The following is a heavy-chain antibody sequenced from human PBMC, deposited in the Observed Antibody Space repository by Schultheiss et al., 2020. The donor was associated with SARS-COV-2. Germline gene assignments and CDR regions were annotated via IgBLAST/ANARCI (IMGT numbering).Heavy chain of an antibody. CDR1: GGSISSYY. D-gene: IGHD6-13*01. CDR2: IYTSGST. V-gene: IGHV4-4*07. CDR3: ARHGGSSWSDGGVYYFDY. J-gene: IGHJ4*02. Sequence: GSLRLSCTVSGGSISSYYWSWIRQPAGKGLEWIGRIYTSGSTNYNPSLKSRVTMSVDTSKNQFSLKLSSVTAADTAVYYCARHGGSSWSDGGVYYFDYWGQGTLVTVSS.